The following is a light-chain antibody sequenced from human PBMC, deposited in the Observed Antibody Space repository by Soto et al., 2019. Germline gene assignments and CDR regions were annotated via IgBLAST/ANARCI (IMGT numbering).Light chain of an antibody. Sequence: IQMTQSPSSVSASVGDRVTITCWASQGISSYLAWYQQKPGKAPKLLIYAASTLQSGVPSRFSGSGSGTDFTLTISCLQSEDFATYYCQQYYSYPRTFGQGTKVDIK. CDR3: QQYYSYPRT. J-gene: IGKJ1*01. CDR2: AAS. CDR1: QGISSY. V-gene: IGKV1-8*01.